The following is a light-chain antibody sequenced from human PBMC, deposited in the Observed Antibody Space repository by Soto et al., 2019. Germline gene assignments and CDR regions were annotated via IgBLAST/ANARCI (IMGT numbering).Light chain of an antibody. J-gene: IGLJ2*01. Sequence: QSVLTQPPSASGTPGQRVTISCSGSNSNIGNSYVYWYQQLPGTAPKLLIYRDNQRPSGVPERFSGSKSGTSASLAISGLRSEDETDYYCAAWDDSLSSVIFGGGTKLTVL. CDR3: AAWDDSLSSVI. CDR2: RDN. V-gene: IGLV1-47*01. CDR1: NSNIGNSY.